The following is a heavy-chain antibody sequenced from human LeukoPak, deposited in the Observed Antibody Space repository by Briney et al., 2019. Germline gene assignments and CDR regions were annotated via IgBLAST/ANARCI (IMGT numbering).Heavy chain of an antibody. CDR1: GFTFSSYE. CDR2: ISCSGSTI. V-gene: IGHV3-48*03. J-gene: IGHJ4*02. Sequence: GGSLRLSCAASGFTFSSYEINWFRQAPGKGLEWLSYISCSGSTIFYADSVKGRFTISRDNDKNSLYLQLNSLRAEDTAVYYCARDYRTDYWGQGTLVTVSS. D-gene: IGHD1-14*01. CDR3: ARDYRTDY.